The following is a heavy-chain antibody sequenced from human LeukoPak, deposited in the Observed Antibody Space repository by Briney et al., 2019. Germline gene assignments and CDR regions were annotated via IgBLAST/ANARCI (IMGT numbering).Heavy chain of an antibody. J-gene: IGHJ4*02. CDR3: ARGELLWFGELSLFDY. CDR2: ISAYNGNT. Sequence: GASVKVSCKASGYTFTSYGISWVRQAPGQGLEWMGWISAYNGNTNYAQKLQGRVTMTTDTSTSTAYMELRSLRSDDTAVYYCARGELLWFGELSLFDYWGQGTLVTVSS. D-gene: IGHD3-10*01. V-gene: IGHV1-18*01. CDR1: GYTFTSYG.